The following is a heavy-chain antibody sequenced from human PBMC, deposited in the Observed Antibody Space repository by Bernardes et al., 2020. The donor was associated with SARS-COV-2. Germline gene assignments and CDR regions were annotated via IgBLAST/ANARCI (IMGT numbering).Heavy chain of an antibody. CDR1: GDSVSSNSAA. Sequence: QTPSLTYAISGDSVSSNSAAWNLLRQSPSRGLEWLGRTYYRSKWYNDYAVSVKSRITINPDTSKNQFSLQLNSVTPEDTAVYYCARDAIVGAFDAFDIWGQGTMVTVSS. D-gene: IGHD1-26*01. CDR3: ARDAIVGAFDAFDI. J-gene: IGHJ3*02. CDR2: TYYRSKWYN. V-gene: IGHV6-1*01.